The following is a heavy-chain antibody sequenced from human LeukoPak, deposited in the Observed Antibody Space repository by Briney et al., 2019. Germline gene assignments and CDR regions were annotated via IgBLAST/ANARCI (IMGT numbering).Heavy chain of an antibody. CDR2: IYTSGST. J-gene: IGHJ4*02. Sequence: SETLSLTCTVSGGSISSYYWSWIRQPAGKGLEWIGRIYTSGSTNYNPSLKSRVTISVDTSKNQFSLKLSSVTAADTAVYYCARVGKFEQQLRLYYFDYWGQGTLVTVSS. D-gene: IGHD6-13*01. CDR1: GGSISSYY. V-gene: IGHV4-4*07. CDR3: ARVGKFEQQLRLYYFDY.